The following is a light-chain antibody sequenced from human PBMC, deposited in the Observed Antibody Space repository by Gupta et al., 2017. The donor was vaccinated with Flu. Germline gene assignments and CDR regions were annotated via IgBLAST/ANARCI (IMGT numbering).Light chain of an antibody. Sequence: QSVLTQPPSLSWAPGQRVTMSCAGSISNIGAGYDVHWYQQLPGTAPNLLIYGNSNRPSGVPDRFSGSKSGTSASLAITGLQAEDEADYYCQSYDSSLSGSVFGGGTKLTVL. V-gene: IGLV1-40*01. CDR3: QSYDSSLSGSV. CDR1: ISNIGAGYD. CDR2: GNS. J-gene: IGLJ3*02.